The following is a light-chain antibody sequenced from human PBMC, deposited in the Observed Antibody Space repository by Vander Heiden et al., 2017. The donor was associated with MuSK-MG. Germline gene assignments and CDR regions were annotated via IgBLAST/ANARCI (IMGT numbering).Light chain of an antibody. Sequence: DIQMTQSPSTLSASVGDRVTITCRASQSISTWLAWYQQKPGRAPNLLIYKASSLESGVPSRFSGSGSGTEFTLTISSLQPDDFATYYCQHYNSYSATFGGGTKVEIK. V-gene: IGKV1-5*03. CDR1: QSISTW. J-gene: IGKJ4*01. CDR3: QHYNSYSAT. CDR2: KAS.